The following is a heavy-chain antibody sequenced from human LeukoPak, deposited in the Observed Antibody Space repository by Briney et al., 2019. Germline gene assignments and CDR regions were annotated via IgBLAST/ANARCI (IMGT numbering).Heavy chain of an antibody. CDR1: GFTFSTYD. D-gene: IGHD2-15*01. CDR2: ISTSSSYI. CDR3: VRGRERVAATNNWFDP. J-gene: IGHJ5*02. V-gene: IGHV3-21*01. Sequence: GGSLRLSCAASGFTFSTYDMNWVRHAPGKGLEWVSSISTSSSYIYYADSVKGRFTISRDNARNSVYRQMDSLRAEDTAVYHCVRGRERVAATNNWFDPWGQGTLVTVSS.